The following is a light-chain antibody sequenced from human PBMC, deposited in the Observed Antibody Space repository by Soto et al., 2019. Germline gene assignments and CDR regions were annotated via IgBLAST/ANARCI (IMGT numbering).Light chain of an antibody. CDR2: AAS. Sequence: DIQLTQSPSFLSASVGDRVTITCRASQAVSRYLAWYQQKPGQAPNLLIYAASTLRSGVPSRFSGSGSETEFSLTISGLQLDDFATYYCQQLNSYVFAFGPGTKVDIK. V-gene: IGKV1-9*01. CDR3: QQLNSYVFA. J-gene: IGKJ3*01. CDR1: QAVSRY.